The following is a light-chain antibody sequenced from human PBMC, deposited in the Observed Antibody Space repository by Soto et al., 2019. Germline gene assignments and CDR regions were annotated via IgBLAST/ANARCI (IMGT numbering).Light chain of an antibody. CDR1: QSVRSN. Sequence: EIVLTQSPGTLSLPPGERATLSCRASQSVRSNLAWYQQKPGQAPSLLIYGAFTRATGIPTRFSGTGSGTEFSLSISCLQSEDFALYYCQQYNDWPRTVGQGTKVDNK. J-gene: IGKJ1*01. CDR2: GAF. CDR3: QQYNDWPRT. V-gene: IGKV3-15*01.